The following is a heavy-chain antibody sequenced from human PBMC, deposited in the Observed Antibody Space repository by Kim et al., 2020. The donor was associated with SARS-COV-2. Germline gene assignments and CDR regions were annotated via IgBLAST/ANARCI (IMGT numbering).Heavy chain of an antibody. J-gene: IGHJ6*02. CDR2: ISSSSSTI. CDR1: GFTFSSYS. V-gene: IGHV3-48*02. CDR3: ARSDYGDYYYYGMDV. D-gene: IGHD4-17*01. Sequence: GGSLRLSCAASGFTFSSYSMNWVRQAPGKGLEWVSYISSSSSTIYYADSVKGRFTISRDNAKNSLYLQMNSLRDEDTAVYYCARSDYGDYYYYGMDVWGQGTTVTVSS.